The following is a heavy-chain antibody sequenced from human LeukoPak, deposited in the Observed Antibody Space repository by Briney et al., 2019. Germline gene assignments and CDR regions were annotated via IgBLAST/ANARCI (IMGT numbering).Heavy chain of an antibody. Sequence: GGSLRLSCAASGFTFSSYGMIWVRQAPGQGLEWVSYISSSSSSIYYADSVKGRFTISRDNAKNTLYLQMNSLRAEDTAVYYCAKGGYCFDIWGQGTMVTVSS. D-gene: IGHD5-18*01. CDR3: AKGGYCFDI. V-gene: IGHV3-48*04. CDR1: GFTFSSYG. J-gene: IGHJ3*02. CDR2: ISSSSSSI.